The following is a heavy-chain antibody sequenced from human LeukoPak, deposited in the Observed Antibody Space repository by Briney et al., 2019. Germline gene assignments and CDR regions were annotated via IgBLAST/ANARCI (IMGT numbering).Heavy chain of an antibody. V-gene: IGHV1-18*01. Sequence: GSLKDSCEASGYTFSNYGLSWVRQAPGQQLEWMGWISTYNGNTNNAQRFHGRVTMTTDTSPRTAYMELRSLSSDDTAVYYCARTGIAAALGDWLDPWGQGTLVTVSS. J-gene: IGHJ5*02. CDR3: ARTGIAAALGDWLDP. CDR1: GYTFSNYG. D-gene: IGHD6-13*01. CDR2: ISTYNGNT.